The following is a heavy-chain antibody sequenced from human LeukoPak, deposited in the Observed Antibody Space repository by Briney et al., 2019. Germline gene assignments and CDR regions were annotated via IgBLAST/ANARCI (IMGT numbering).Heavy chain of an antibody. CDR2: MSPNSGNT. CDR3: SKGTGSVTLGTYGMDV. CDR1: GYTFTSYG. J-gene: IGHJ6*02. D-gene: IGHD1-14*01. V-gene: IGHV1-8*02. Sequence: ASVKVSCKASGYTFTSYGISWVRQAPGQGLEWMGWMSPNSGNTGYAQKFQGRVTMTWNTSANTAYMELSSLRSDDTAVYYCSKGTGSVTLGTYGMDVWGQGTTVTVSS.